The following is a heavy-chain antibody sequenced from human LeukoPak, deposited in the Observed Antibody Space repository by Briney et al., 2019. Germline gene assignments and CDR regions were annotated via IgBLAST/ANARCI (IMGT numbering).Heavy chain of an antibody. Sequence: GESLKISCKGSGYSFTSYWIGWVRQMPGKGLEWMGIIYPGDSDTRYSPSFQGQVTISADKSISTAYLQWSSLKASDTAMYYCATGYSSRQPLYGMDVWGQGTTVTVSS. D-gene: IGHD6-13*01. V-gene: IGHV5-51*01. J-gene: IGHJ6*02. CDR1: GYSFTSYW. CDR3: ATGYSSRQPLYGMDV. CDR2: IYPGDSDT.